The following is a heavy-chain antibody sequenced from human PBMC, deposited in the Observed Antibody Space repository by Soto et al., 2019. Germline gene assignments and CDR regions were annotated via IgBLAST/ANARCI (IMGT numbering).Heavy chain of an antibody. CDR2: IVVGSGNT. V-gene: IGHV1-58*01. CDR1: GFTFTSSA. J-gene: IGHJ6*02. CDR3: AAEDNSSSPHRYYYYGMDV. D-gene: IGHD6-6*01. Sequence: GASVKVSCKASGFTFTSSAVQWVRQARGQRLEWIGWIVVGSGNTNYAQKFQERVTITRDMSTSTAYMELSSLRSEDTAVYYCAAEDNSSSPHRYYYYGMDVWGQGTTVTVSS.